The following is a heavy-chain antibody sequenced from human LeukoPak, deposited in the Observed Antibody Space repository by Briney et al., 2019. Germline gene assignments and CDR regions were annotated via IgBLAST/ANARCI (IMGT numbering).Heavy chain of an antibody. Sequence: PGGSLSLSCAASGFTFSSYAMSWVRQAPGKGLEWVSAISGSGGSTYYADSVKGRFTISRDNSKNTLYLQMNSLRAEDTAVYYCAPSRYQLLRAFDIWGQGTMVTVSS. CDR2: ISGSGGST. V-gene: IGHV3-23*01. CDR3: APSRYQLLRAFDI. J-gene: IGHJ3*02. CDR1: GFTFSSYA. D-gene: IGHD2-2*01.